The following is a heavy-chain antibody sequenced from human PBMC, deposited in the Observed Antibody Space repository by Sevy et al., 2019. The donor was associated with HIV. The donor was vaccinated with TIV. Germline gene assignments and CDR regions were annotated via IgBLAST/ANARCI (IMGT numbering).Heavy chain of an antibody. CDR3: VRSTIFGVGRPDY. Sequence: ASVKVSCKTSGYTFTGYYMHWVRQAPGQGFEWMGWINPNNGVTKYAQDFQGRVTMTSDTSISTAYVEVTRLRSDDTAMYYCVRSTIFGVGRPDYWGQGTLVTVSS. J-gene: IGHJ4*02. CDR1: GYTFTGYY. V-gene: IGHV1-2*02. D-gene: IGHD3-3*01. CDR2: INPNNGVT.